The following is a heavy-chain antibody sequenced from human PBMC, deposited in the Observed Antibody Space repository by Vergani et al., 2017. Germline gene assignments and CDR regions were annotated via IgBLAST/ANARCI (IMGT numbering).Heavy chain of an antibody. V-gene: IGHV4-61*02. Sequence: QVQLQESGPGLVKPSQTLSLTCTVSGVSISSGSSYWSWIRQPAGKGLEWIGRMYTSGSTNYNPSLKSRVTMSVDTSKNQFSLKLRSVTAADTAVYYCARGYDFWSGSYYYYYMDVWGKGP. CDR2: MYTSGST. D-gene: IGHD3-3*01. CDR3: ARGYDFWSGSYYYYYMDV. CDR1: GVSISSGSSY. J-gene: IGHJ6*03.